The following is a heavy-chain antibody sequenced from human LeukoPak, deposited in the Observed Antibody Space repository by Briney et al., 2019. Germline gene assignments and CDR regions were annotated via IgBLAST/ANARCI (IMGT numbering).Heavy chain of an antibody. Sequence: TGGSLRLSCSASGFTVSINYMSWVRQAPGKGLEWVSVIYRGGSTYYADSVKGRFTISRDNYKNTLYLQMNSLRAEDTAVYYCARDLANYYDSSGYPDYWGQGTLVTVSS. CDR2: IYRGGST. CDR3: ARDLANYYDSSGYPDY. CDR1: GFTVSINY. D-gene: IGHD3-22*01. V-gene: IGHV3-53*01. J-gene: IGHJ4*02.